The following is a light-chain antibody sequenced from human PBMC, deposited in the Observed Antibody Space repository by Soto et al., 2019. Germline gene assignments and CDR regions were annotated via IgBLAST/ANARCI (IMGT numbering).Light chain of an antibody. CDR2: DAS. V-gene: IGKV3-20*01. Sequence: IVLTQCPGALSLSTGERASLSFRADQSVNSVYLAWYQQKNGQAPRLLIYDASSRATGIPDRFSGGGYGTDFNLTISRLETEDFAVYYCQQFSSYPLTFGGGTKVDIK. J-gene: IGKJ4*01. CDR1: QSVNSVY. CDR3: QQFSSYPLT.